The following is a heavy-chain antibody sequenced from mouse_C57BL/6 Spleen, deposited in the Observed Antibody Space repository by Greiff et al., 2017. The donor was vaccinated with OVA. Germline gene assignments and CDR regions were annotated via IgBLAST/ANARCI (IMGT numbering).Heavy chain of an antibody. CDR1: GYSITSGYY. Sequence: EVQLQESGPGLVKPSQSLSLTCSVTGYSITSGYYWNWIRQFPGNKLEWMGYISYDGSNNYNPSLKNRISITRDTSKNQFFLKLNSVTTEDTATYYCAREGKGPRAMDYWGQGTSVTVSS. CDR3: AREGKGPRAMDY. CDR2: ISYDGSN. V-gene: IGHV3-6*01. D-gene: IGHD1-3*01. J-gene: IGHJ4*01.